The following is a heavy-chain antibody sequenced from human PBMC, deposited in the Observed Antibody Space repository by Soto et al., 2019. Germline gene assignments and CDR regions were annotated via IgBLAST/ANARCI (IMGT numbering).Heavy chain of an antibody. D-gene: IGHD4-17*01. CDR2: IYGDNDK. Sequence: QITLKESGPSPVKHTQTLTVTCTFSGFSLSNSGVGVAWIRQPPGKALEWLALIYGDNDKRYSPSLKTRLTITKDTSKNQVVLTMTNMDPVYTATYYRAHCTLHDYGDYDPGTSHVFDSWGQGTLVTVSS. CDR3: AHCTLHDYGDYDPGTSHVFDS. V-gene: IGHV2-5*02. J-gene: IGHJ4*02. CDR1: GFSLSNSGVG.